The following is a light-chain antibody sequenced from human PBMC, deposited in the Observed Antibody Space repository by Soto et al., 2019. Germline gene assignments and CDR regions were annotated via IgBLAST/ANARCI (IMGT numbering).Light chain of an antibody. CDR3: QHCGDSPRR. CDR2: GAS. J-gene: IGKJ1*01. V-gene: IGKV3-20*01. Sequence: EIVLTQSPGTLSLSPGDRATLSCRASQSVSSNYLAWYQQKPGQAPRLLIYGASSRATGGPDKFTGSGSGTDFTLTISRLEPEDFVMYYCQHCGDSPRRFGQGTKVEI. CDR1: QSVSSNY.